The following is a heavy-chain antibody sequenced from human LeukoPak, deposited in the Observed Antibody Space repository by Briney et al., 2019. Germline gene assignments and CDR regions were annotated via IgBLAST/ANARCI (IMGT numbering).Heavy chain of an antibody. CDR2: IYTSGST. Sequence: SETLSLTCTVSGGSISSYYWSWIRQPAGKGLEWIGRIYTSGSTNYNPSLKSRVTMSVDTSKNQFSLKLSSVTAADTAVYYCARVPLPYSSGVSRTYYYYMDVWGKGTTVTVSS. CDR1: GGSISSYY. J-gene: IGHJ6*03. D-gene: IGHD6-19*01. V-gene: IGHV4-4*07. CDR3: ARVPLPYSSGVSRTYYYYMDV.